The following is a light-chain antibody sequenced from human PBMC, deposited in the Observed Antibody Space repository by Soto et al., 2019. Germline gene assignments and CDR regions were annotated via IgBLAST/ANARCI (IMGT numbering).Light chain of an antibody. CDR1: SSDVGGYDY. J-gene: IGLJ3*02. CDR2: EVT. CDR3: SSFVAGNNYWV. Sequence: QSALTQPPSASGSPGRSVTISCTGTSSDVGGYDYVSWFQQHPGKAPKLIIYEVTMRPSGVPDRFSASKSGNTASLTVSGLQAEDEADYYFSSFVAGNNYWVFGGGTKLTVL. V-gene: IGLV2-8*01.